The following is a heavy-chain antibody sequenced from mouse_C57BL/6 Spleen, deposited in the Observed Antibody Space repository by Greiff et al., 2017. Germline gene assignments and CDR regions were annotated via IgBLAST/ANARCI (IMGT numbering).Heavy chain of an antibody. J-gene: IGHJ1*03. V-gene: IGHV1-26*01. CDR1: GYTFTDYY. CDR2: INPNNGGT. Sequence: EVKLQQSGPELVKPGASVKISCKASGYTFTDYYMNWVKQSHGKSLEWIGDINPNNGGTSYNQKFKGKATLTVDKSSSTAYMELRSLTSEDSAVYYCARFYFDVWGTGTTVTVSS. CDR3: ARFYFDV.